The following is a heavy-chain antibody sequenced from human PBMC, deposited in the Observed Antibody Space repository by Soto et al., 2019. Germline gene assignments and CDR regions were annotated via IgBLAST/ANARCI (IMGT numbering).Heavy chain of an antibody. CDR2: IWFDGSNK. J-gene: IGHJ4*02. CDR3: ARDRRVGAGYFDY. D-gene: IGHD1-26*01. Sequence: QVQLVESGGGVVQPGRSLRLSCAASGFTFSTYGMHWVRQAPGKGLEWVAVIWFDGSNKYYADSVKGRFTISRDNSKNTLYLQLNSLRAGDTAVYHCARDRRVGAGYFDYWGQGTLVTVSS. V-gene: IGHV3-33*01. CDR1: GFTFSTYG.